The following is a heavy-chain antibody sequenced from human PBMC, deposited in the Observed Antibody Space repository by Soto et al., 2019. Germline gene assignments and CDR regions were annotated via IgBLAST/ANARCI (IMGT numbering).Heavy chain of an antibody. CDR1: GFTFSSYA. D-gene: IGHD6-19*01. Sequence: GGSLRLSCAASGFTFSSYAMSWVRQAPGKGLEWVSAISGSGGSTYYADSVKGRFTISRDNSKNTLYLQMNSLRAEDTAMYYCARDMYSSDYFVKRLEPWGRGTLVTVSS. J-gene: IGHJ5*02. V-gene: IGHV3-23*01. CDR3: ARDMYSSDYFVKRLEP. CDR2: ISGSGGST.